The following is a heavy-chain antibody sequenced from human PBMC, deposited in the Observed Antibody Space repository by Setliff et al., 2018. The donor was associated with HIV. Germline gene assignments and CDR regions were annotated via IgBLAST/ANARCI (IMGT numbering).Heavy chain of an antibody. CDR3: ARAALLHLYVWGSYRPQGLFDY. Sequence: SETLSLTCTVSGGSISSSSYYWGWIRQPPGKGLEWIGSIYYRGSTYNNPSLKSLVTISRDNAKNSLYLQMNSLRAEDTAVYYCARAALLHLYVWGSYRPQGLFDYWGQGTLVTVSS. D-gene: IGHD3-16*02. V-gene: IGHV4-39*02. CDR2: IYYRGST. J-gene: IGHJ4*02. CDR1: GGSISSSSYY.